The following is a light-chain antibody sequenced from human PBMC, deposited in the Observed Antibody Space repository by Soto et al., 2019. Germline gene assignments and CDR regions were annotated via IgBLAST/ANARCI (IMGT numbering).Light chain of an antibody. CDR1: ESVSTN. J-gene: IGKJ4*01. CDR3: QQYDIATG. CDR2: AAS. Sequence: EIVMTQSPASLSVSPGERATLSCSASESVSTNLAWYQQKPGQPPRLLIYAASTRATGVPARFSGSGSGTEFTLTNSSLQSEDFAVYYCQQYDIATGFGGGTKVEIK. V-gene: IGKV3-15*01.